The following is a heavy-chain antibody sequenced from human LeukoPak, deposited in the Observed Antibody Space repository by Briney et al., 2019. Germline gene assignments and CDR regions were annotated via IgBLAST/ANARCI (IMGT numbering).Heavy chain of an antibody. CDR2: ISSSSSTI. J-gene: IGHJ4*02. V-gene: IGHV3-48*01. Sequence: GGSLRLSCAASGLTFSSYGMTWVRQAPGKGVEWVSYISSSSSTIYYADSVKGRFTISRDNSKNTLYLQMNSLRAEDTAAYYCARRAGAYSHPYDYWGQGTLVTVSS. D-gene: IGHD4/OR15-4a*01. CDR3: ARRAGAYSHPYDY. CDR1: GLTFSSYG.